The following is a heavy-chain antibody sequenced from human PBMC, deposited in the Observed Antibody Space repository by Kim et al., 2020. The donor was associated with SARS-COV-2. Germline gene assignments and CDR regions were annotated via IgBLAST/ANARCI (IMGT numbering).Heavy chain of an antibody. V-gene: IGHV4-31*03. Sequence: SETLSLTCTVSGGSISSGGYYWSWIRQHPGKGLEWIGYIYYSGSTYYNPSLKSRVTISVDTSKNQFSLKLSSVTAADTAVYYCARDPVATNGMDVWGQGTTVTVSS. CDR3: ARDPVATNGMDV. J-gene: IGHJ6*02. D-gene: IGHD5-12*01. CDR2: IYYSGST. CDR1: GGSISSGGYY.